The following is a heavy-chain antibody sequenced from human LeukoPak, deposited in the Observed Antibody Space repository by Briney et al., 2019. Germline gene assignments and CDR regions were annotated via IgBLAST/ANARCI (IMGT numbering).Heavy chain of an antibody. Sequence: ASVKVSCKASGYTFTSYYMHWVRQAPGRGLEWMGIINPSGGSTSYAQKFQGRVTMTRDTSTSTVYMELSSLRSEDTAVYYCARDGHYYDSSGYFVPSEYFDYWGQGTLVTVSS. J-gene: IGHJ4*02. CDR3: ARDGHYYDSSGYFVPSEYFDY. CDR1: GYTFTSYY. CDR2: INPSGGST. V-gene: IGHV1-46*01. D-gene: IGHD3-22*01.